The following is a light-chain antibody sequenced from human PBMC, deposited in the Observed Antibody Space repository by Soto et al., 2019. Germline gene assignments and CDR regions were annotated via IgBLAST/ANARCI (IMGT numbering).Light chain of an antibody. V-gene: IGLV2-14*01. J-gene: IGLJ1*01. Sequence: QSALTQPASVSGSPGQSITISCTGTSSDVGGYNYVSWYQQHPGKAPKLMIYDVSNRPSGVSYRFSGSKSGNTASLTISGLQAEDETDYYCSSHTSSSTVVFGTGTKLTVL. CDR3: SSHTSSSTVV. CDR1: SSDVGGYNY. CDR2: DVS.